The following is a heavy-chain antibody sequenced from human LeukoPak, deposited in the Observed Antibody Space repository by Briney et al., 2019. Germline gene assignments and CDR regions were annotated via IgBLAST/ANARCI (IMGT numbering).Heavy chain of an antibody. CDR2: ISGSGGST. CDR3: AKPEMATIKTDAFDI. CDR1: RFTFSSYA. J-gene: IGHJ3*02. Sequence: GGSLRLSCAASRFTFSSYAMSWVRQAPGKGLEWVSAISGSGGSTYYADSVKGRFTISRDNSKNTLYLQMNSLRAEDTAVYYCAKPEMATIKTDAFDIWGQGTMVTVSS. V-gene: IGHV3-23*01. D-gene: IGHD5-24*01.